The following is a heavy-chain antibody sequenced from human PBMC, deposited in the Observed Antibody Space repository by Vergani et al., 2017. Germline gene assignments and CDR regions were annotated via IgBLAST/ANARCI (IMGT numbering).Heavy chain of an antibody. V-gene: IGHV3-9*01. CDR1: GFTFDDYA. CDR2: ISWNSGSI. D-gene: IGHD6-13*01. J-gene: IGHJ3*02. CDR3: AKDITAGRPEVDAFDI. Sequence: EVQLVESGGGLVQPGRSLRLSCAASGFTFDDYAMHWVRQAPGKGLEWVSGISWNSGSIGYADSVKGRFTISRDNAKNYLYLQMNSLRAEDTSLYYCAKDITAGRPEVDAFDIWGQGTMVTVSS.